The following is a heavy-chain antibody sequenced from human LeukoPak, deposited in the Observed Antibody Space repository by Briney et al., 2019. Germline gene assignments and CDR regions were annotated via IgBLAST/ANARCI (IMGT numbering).Heavy chain of an antibody. J-gene: IGHJ4*02. V-gene: IGHV4-4*02. D-gene: IGHD2-21*02. CDR2: IYHSGST. Sequence: SETLSLTCAVSGDSISSSQWWSWVRQAPGKGLEWIGEIYHSGSTNYNPSLKSRVTMSVDKSKNQFSLKLSSVTAADTAVYYCARDQSGVVTALPGFDYWGQGTLVTVSS. CDR3: ARDQSGVVTALPGFDY. CDR1: GDSISSSQW.